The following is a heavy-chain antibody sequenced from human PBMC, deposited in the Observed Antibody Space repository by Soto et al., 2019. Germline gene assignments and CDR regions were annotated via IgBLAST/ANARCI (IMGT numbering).Heavy chain of an antibody. J-gene: IGHJ6*02. CDR2: INPSGST. V-gene: IGHV4-34*01. CDR3: ARGQITTGSGSSTDYYYYYGMDV. Sequence: QVQLQQWGAGLLKPSETLSLTCAVYGGSFSGYYWSWIRQPPGKVLEWIGEINPSGSTNYNPSLKRRVTITVDTTKNQFSLKLSSVTAADTAVYYCARGQITTGSGSSTDYYYYYGMDVWGQVTTVTVSS. CDR1: GGSFSGYY. D-gene: IGHD3-10*01.